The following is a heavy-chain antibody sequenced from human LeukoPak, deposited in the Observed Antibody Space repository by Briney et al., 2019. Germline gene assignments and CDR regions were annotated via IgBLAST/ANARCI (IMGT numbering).Heavy chain of an antibody. CDR2: ISGSGGST. Sequence: GSLRLSCAASGFPFSSYAMSWVRQAPGKGLEWVPAISGSGGSTYYADSVKGRFTISRDNSKNTLYLQMNSLRAEDTAVYYCAKNGYCSGGSCYSSYYGMDVWGQGTTVTVSS. J-gene: IGHJ6*02. CDR3: AKNGYCSGGSCYSSYYGMDV. D-gene: IGHD2-15*01. CDR1: GFPFSSYA. V-gene: IGHV3-23*01.